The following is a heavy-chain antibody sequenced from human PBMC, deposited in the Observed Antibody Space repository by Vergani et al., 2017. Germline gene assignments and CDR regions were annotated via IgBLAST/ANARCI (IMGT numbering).Heavy chain of an antibody. CDR3: ARATYYYDSSGYVFDY. Sequence: QVQLQESGPGLVKPSETLSLTCTVSGGSISSHYWSWIRQPPGKGLEWIGNIYYSGSTNYNPSLKSRVTISVDTSKNQFSLKLSSVTAADTAVYYCARATYYYDSSGYVFDYWGQGTLVTVSS. CDR2: IYYSGST. D-gene: IGHD3-22*01. CDR1: GGSISSHY. J-gene: IGHJ4*02. V-gene: IGHV4-59*11.